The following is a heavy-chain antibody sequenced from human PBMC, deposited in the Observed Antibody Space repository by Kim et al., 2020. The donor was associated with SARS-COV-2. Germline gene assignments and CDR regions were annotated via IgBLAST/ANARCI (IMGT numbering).Heavy chain of an antibody. D-gene: IGHD3-10*01. CDR1: GFSLSSSGVG. CDR3: AHSAAGIRFSPYYVDY. J-gene: IGHJ4*02. Sequence: SGPTLVKPTPPLTLTCTFSGFSLSSSGVGVGWIRQPPGKALEWLALIYWDDNKRYSPSLKSRLTITKDTSKNQVVLTMTNMDPVDTATYYCAHSAAGIRFSPYYVDYWGQGTLVTVSS. CDR2: IYWDDNK. V-gene: IGHV2-5*02.